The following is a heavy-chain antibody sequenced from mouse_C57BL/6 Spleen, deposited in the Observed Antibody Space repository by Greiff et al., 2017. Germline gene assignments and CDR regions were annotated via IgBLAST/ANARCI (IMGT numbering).Heavy chain of an antibody. J-gene: IGHJ2*01. Sequence: VQLQQSGAELVKPGASVKISCKASGYAFSSYWMNWVKQRPGKGLEWIGQIYPGDGDTNYNGKFKGKATLTADKSSSTAYMQRSSLTSEDSAVYFCARYGTTVVAPFDYWGQGTTLTVSS. D-gene: IGHD1-1*01. CDR1: GYAFSSYW. V-gene: IGHV1-80*01. CDR2: IYPGDGDT. CDR3: ARYGTTVVAPFDY.